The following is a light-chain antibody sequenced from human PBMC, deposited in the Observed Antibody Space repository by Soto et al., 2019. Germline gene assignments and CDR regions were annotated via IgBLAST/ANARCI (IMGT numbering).Light chain of an antibody. J-gene: IGKJ1*01. CDR3: QQSYSTPWT. V-gene: IGKV1-39*01. Sequence: DIQITESPSSLSASVGDRVTITCRASQTISNSLNWYQQKPGKAPKLLIYGISNLQSGVPSRFSGSGSGTDFTLTISSLQPEDFATYHCQQSYSTPWTFGQGTKVDIK. CDR1: QTISNS. CDR2: GIS.